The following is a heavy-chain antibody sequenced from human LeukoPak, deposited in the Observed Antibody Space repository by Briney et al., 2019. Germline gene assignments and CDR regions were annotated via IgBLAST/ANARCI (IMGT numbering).Heavy chain of an antibody. CDR2: ISWNSGYI. CDR3: TKDWGGDYVRYFDY. J-gene: IGHJ4*02. D-gene: IGHD4-17*01. Sequence: GRSLRLSCAASGFTFDDYAMHWVRQAPGKGLEWVSGISWNSGYIRYADSVKGRFTVSRDNAKNSLYLEMNSLRPEDTALYYCTKDWGGDYVRYFDYWGQGTLVTVSS. CDR1: GFTFDDYA. V-gene: IGHV3-9*01.